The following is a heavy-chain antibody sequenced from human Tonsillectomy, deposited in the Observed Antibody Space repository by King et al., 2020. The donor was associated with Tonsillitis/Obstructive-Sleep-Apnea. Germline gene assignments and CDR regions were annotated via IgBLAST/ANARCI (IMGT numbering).Heavy chain of an antibody. CDR1: GASINSYY. J-gene: IGHJ5*02. V-gene: IGHV4-59*01. D-gene: IGHD6-25*01. Sequence: QLQESGPGLVKPSETLSLTCTVSGASINSYYWTWIRPPPGKGLAWIGYIYYSGSTNYNPSLKSRVTMSLDSSKNQFSLKLSSVTAADTAVYFCATRVGYTSGRYWFDPWGQGTLVTVSS. CDR3: ATRVGYTSGRYWFDP. CDR2: IYYSGST.